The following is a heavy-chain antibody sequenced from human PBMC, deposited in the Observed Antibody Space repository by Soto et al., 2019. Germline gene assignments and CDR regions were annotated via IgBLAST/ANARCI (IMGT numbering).Heavy chain of an antibody. D-gene: IGHD3-9*01. CDR2: NYSSGST. Sequence: QVQLQESGPGLVKPSGTLSLTCTVSGGSVSSYNWGWIRRPPGGGLQWMGYNYSSGSTTHNPSPKSRITMSVATSKNHFSVKLSSVSAADTAVYYCVSLRLSSYYCYGMDVWGQGTTFTVSS. J-gene: IGHJ6*02. CDR3: VSLRLSSYYCYGMDV. V-gene: IGHV4-59*02. CDR1: GGSVSSYN.